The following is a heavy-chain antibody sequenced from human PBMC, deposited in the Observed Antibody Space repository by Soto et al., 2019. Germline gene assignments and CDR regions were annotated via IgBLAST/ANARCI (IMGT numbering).Heavy chain of an antibody. CDR2: IYYSGTT. Sequence: QVQLQESGPGLLKPSQTLSLTCTVSGGSISNGGYYWSWIRQQPGKGLEWIGNIYYSGTTIYNPSLKSRLTMSVGTSKRQFSLKLSSVTAADAAVYYCARADIFNYFYVMDVWGQGTTVTVSS. CDR3: ARADIFNYFYVMDV. CDR1: GGSISNGGYY. V-gene: IGHV4-31*03. J-gene: IGHJ6*02. D-gene: IGHD2-21*01.